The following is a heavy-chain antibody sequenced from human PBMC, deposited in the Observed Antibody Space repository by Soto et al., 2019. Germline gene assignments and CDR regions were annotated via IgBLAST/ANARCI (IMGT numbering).Heavy chain of an antibody. Sequence: QVQLVESGGGVVHPGGSLRLSCAASGFTFSNYGMHWVRQAPGKGLEWVAVIWYDGNNKYYADSVKGRLTISRDNSNNTLYVQLTSRRAEDTAVDYCARGRHSRFDYWGQGALVTVSS. V-gene: IGHV3-33*01. CDR2: IWYDGNNK. CDR1: GFTFSNYG. CDR3: ARGRHSRFDY. J-gene: IGHJ4*02. D-gene: IGHD2-21*01.